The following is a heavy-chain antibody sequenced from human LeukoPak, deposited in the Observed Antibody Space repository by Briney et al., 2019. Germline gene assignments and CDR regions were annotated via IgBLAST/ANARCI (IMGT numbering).Heavy chain of an antibody. V-gene: IGHV1-69*04. CDR2: IIPILGIA. CDR1: GGTFSSYA. D-gene: IGHD4-17*01. CDR3: ARLSSYSDGDYYFDY. J-gene: IGHJ4*02. Sequence: GASVKVSCKASGGTFSSYAISWVRQAPGQGLEWMGRIIPILGIANYAQKYQGRVTITADKSTSTAYMELSSLRSEDTAVYYCARLSSYSDGDYYFDYWGQGTLVTVSS.